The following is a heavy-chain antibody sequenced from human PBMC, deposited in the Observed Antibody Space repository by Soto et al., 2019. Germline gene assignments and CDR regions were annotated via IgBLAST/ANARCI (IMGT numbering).Heavy chain of an antibody. CDR2: INPKSGDT. CDR1: GYTLTDYY. V-gene: IGHV1-2*02. Sequence: QVQLVQSGAEVKKPGASLKFSCKASGYTLTDYYVHWVRQAPGQGLEWLGWINPKSGDTKYLQKFQGRVTLTRDTSISTAHMELSRLTSDDTAVYYCARSSGSYSYYGMDVWGQGTTVTVSS. CDR3: ARSSGSYSYYGMDV. D-gene: IGHD1-26*01. J-gene: IGHJ6*02.